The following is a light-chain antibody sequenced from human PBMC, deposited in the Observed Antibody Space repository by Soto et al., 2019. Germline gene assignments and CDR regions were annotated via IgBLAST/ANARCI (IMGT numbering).Light chain of an antibody. J-gene: IGKJ1*01. CDR3: QQSYRFPKT. Sequence: QMTQSPSSLSASVGDSLTLTCRASQTVTSYLNWYQQKPGKAPKLLIYAASTLQSGVPSRFSGSRSGTEFTLTIISLQPEDFATYYCQQSYRFPKTFGRGTKVEVK. CDR1: QTVTSY. V-gene: IGKV1-39*01. CDR2: AAS.